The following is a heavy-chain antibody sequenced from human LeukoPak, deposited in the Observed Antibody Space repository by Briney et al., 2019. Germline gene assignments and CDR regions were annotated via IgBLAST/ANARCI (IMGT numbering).Heavy chain of an antibody. CDR1: GGSISSYY. CDR3: ARDYSSGWYWFDP. J-gene: IGHJ5*02. Sequence: PSETLSLTCTVSGGSISSYYWNWIRQPPGKGLEWIGYIYYSGSTNYNPSLESRVTISVDTSKNQFSLKLSSVTAADTAVYYCARDYSSGWYWFDPWGQGTLVTVSS. D-gene: IGHD6-19*01. CDR2: IYYSGST. V-gene: IGHV4-59*01.